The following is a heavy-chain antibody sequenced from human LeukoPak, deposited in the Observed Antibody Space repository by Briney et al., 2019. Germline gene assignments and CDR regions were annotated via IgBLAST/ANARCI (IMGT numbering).Heavy chain of an antibody. CDR3: AKDRGDRGYSEYSAGIDY. Sequence: HPGGSLSLSCAASGFPFSTYGMHWVRQAPGKGLEWVVVVSIEGSARSYAHSVKGRFPISRATPKTTFYLQKSSLRTKDTASYYCAKDRGDRGYSEYSAGIDYWGEGALVTVSS. CDR1: GFPFSTYG. J-gene: IGHJ4*02. CDR2: VSIEGSAR. D-gene: IGHD2/OR15-2a*01. V-gene: IGHV3-30*18.